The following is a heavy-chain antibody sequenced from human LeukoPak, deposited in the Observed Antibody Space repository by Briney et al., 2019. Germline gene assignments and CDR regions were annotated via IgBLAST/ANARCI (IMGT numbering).Heavy chain of an antibody. V-gene: IGHV1-8*01. J-gene: IGHJ6*03. Sequence: ASVKVSCKASGYTFTSYDINWVRQATGQGLEWMGWMNPNSGDTGYAQKFQGRVTMTRNTSISTAYMELSSRRSEDTALYYCARIQEYSSGCLAYTYYYYYMAVWGKGTTVTVSS. CDR2: MNPNSGDT. CDR1: GYTFTSYD. D-gene: IGHD6-19*01. CDR3: ARIQEYSSGCLAYTYYYYYMAV.